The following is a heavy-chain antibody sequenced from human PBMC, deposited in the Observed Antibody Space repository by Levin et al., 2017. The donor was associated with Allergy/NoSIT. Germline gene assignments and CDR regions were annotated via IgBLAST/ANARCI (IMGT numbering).Heavy chain of an antibody. J-gene: IGHJ3*02. Sequence: GGSLRLSCAASGFTFSSYAMSWVRQAPGKGLEWVSAISGSGGSTYYADSVKGRFTISRDNSKNTLYLQMNSLRAEDTAVYYCAKVGLKYYYDSSGYIDAFDIWGQGTMVTVSS. V-gene: IGHV3-23*01. CDR3: AKVGLKYYYDSSGYIDAFDI. D-gene: IGHD3-22*01. CDR2: ISGSGGST. CDR1: GFTFSSYA.